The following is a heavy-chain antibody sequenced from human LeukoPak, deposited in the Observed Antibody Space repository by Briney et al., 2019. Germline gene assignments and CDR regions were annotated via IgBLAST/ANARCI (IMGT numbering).Heavy chain of an antibody. CDR1: GDSVSSNSAA. Sequence: SQTLSLTCAISGDSVSSNSAAWNWIRQSPSRGLERLGRTYSRSKWFNDYAVSVKSRITINPDTSKNQFSLHLTSVTPDDTAVXXXARGTGSLDYWGQGTLVTVSS. J-gene: IGHJ4*02. CDR3: ARGTGSLDY. CDR2: TYSRSKWFN. D-gene: IGHD1-26*01. V-gene: IGHV6-1*01.